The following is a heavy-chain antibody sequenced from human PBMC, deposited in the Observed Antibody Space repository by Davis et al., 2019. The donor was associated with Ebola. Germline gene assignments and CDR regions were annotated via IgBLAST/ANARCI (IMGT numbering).Heavy chain of an antibody. CDR1: GFTFSSFG. Sequence: PGGSLRLSCEGSGFTFSSFGMSWVRQAPGKGLEWVSTISGTGDNIYYADSVKGRFTITRDNSKDTLYLQMNSLRAEDTAVYYCAKSAGTPGWFGPWGQGTLVTVSS. V-gene: IGHV3-23*01. CDR2: ISGTGDNI. D-gene: IGHD1-1*01. J-gene: IGHJ5*02. CDR3: AKSAGTPGWFGP.